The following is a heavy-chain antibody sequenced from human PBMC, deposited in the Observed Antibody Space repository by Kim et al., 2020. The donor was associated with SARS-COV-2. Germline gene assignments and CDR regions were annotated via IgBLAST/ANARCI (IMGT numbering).Heavy chain of an antibody. CDR1: GFTFSSYA. V-gene: IGHV3-23*01. CDR3: AKTRAVADPYYYYMDV. CDR2: ISGSGGST. J-gene: IGHJ6*03. Sequence: GGSLRLSCAASGFTFSSYAMSWVRQAPGKGLEWVSAISGSGGSTYYADAVKGGFTITRDNSKNTLYLQMNSLRAEDTAVYYCAKTRAVADPYYYYMDVWGKGATVTASS. D-gene: IGHD6-19*01.